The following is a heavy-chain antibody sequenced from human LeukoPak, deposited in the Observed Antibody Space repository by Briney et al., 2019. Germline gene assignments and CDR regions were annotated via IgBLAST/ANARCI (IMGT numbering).Heavy chain of an antibody. J-gene: IGHJ4*02. CDR3: AKAPVTSCRGAYCYPFDY. Sequence: GGSLRLSCAASGFTFDDYGMGWVRQAPGKGLEWVSAISSTDAGTYHADSVRGRVTISRDSSKNTLYLQMNSLRAEDAVVYYCAKAPVTSCRGAYCYPFDYWGQGTLVTVSS. CDR2: ISSTDAGT. V-gene: IGHV3-23*01. D-gene: IGHD2-21*01. CDR1: GFTFDDYG.